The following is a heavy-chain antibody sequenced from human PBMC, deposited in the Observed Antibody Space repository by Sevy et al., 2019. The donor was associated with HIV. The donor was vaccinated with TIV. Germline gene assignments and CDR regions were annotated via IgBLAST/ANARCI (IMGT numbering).Heavy chain of an antibody. CDR3: AKGEWELIDY. D-gene: IGHD1-26*01. J-gene: IGHJ4*02. V-gene: IGHV3-9*01. CDR1: GFTFDDYA. CDR2: ISWNSGSI. Sequence: GGSLRLSCAASGFTFDDYAMHWVRQPPGKGLEWVSGISWNSGSIGYADSVKGRFTISRDNAKNSLYLQMNSLRAEDTALYYCAKGEWELIDYWGQGTLVTVSS.